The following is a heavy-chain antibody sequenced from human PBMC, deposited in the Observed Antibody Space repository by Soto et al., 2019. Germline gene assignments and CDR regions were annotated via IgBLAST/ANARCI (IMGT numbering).Heavy chain of an antibody. D-gene: IGHD6-13*01. CDR3: ARSPRGSPYFDY. CDR1: GYTFSNFW. Sequence: PGESLKISCQCSGYTFSNFWIGWVRQLPGKGLEWMGIIYPGDHETRYSPSFHGKVTISADKSINTAYLQWNSLEASDTAFYFCARSPRGSPYFDYWGPGTQVTVSS. J-gene: IGHJ4*02. CDR2: IYPGDHET. V-gene: IGHV5-51*01.